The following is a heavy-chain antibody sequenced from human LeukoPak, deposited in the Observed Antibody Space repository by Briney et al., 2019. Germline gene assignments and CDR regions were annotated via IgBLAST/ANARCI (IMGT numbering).Heavy chain of an antibody. D-gene: IGHD2-21*01. Sequence: GGSLRLSCAASGFTFSNYALSWVRQAPGKGLEWVSTVRVNGRSTYYADSVKGRFTISRDNSKNTLYLQMNSLRAEDTALYYCAKPGEASNYYFDYWGQGALVTVSS. CDR1: GFTFSNYA. CDR3: AKPGEASNYYFDY. J-gene: IGHJ4*02. V-gene: IGHV3-23*01. CDR2: VRVNGRST.